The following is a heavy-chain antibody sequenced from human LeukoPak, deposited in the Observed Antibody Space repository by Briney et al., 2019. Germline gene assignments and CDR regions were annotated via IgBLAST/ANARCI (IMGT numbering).Heavy chain of an antibody. D-gene: IGHD6-19*01. V-gene: IGHV4-39*01. Sequence: SETLFLTCTVSGGFISNSFYNWAWLRHLPGKGLEWIGSITHSGTTYYNPSLKSRVTMYVDTSKNQFSLKVNSVTAADTAVYYCARPRYSSGWFRFDPWGRGTLVTVSS. J-gene: IGHJ5*02. CDR1: GGFISNSFYN. CDR3: ARPRYSSGWFRFDP. CDR2: ITHSGTT.